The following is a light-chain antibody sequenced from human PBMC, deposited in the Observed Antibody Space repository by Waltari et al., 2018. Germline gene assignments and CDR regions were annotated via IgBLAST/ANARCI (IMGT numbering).Light chain of an antibody. J-gene: IGLJ3*02. CDR1: SSDVGGYNY. CDR2: DVS. CDR3: SSYTTSSTRV. V-gene: IGLV2-14*03. Sequence: QSALTQPASVSGSPGQSITNSCTGTSSDVGGYNYVSWYQQHPGKAPKLMIYDVSNRPSGVSIRFSGSKSGNTASLTISGLQAEDEADYYCSSYTTSSTRVFGGGTKLTVL.